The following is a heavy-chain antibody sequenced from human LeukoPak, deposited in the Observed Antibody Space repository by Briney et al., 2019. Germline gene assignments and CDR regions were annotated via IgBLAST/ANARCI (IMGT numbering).Heavy chain of an antibody. Sequence: GGSLRLSCAASGFTFSSYAMSWVRQAPGKGLEWVSSISGSGGRTYYADSVKGRFTISRDNPNNTLYLQMNSLRAEDTAVYYCARAGTTVTPNPGFQHWGQGTLVAVSS. CDR3: ARAGTTVTPNPGFQH. V-gene: IGHV3-23*01. CDR2: ISGSGGRT. J-gene: IGHJ1*01. D-gene: IGHD4-17*01. CDR1: GFTFSSYA.